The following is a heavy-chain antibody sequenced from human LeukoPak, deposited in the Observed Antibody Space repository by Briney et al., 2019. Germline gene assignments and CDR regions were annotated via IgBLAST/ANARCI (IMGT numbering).Heavy chain of an antibody. D-gene: IGHD5-12*01. CDR3: ATWGYSGYLIDQ. V-gene: IGHV1-18*01. J-gene: IGHJ4*02. CDR2: ISGNKGNT. CDR1: GYTFTSYG. Sequence: GASVKVSCKASGYTFTSYGISWVRQAPGQGLEWMGWISGNKGNTNYAQKLQGRVTMTTDTSTRTAYMELRSLRSDDTAVYYCATWGYSGYLIDQWGQGTLVTVSS.